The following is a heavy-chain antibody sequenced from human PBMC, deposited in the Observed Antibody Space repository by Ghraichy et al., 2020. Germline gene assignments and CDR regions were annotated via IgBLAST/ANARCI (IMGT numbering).Heavy chain of an antibody. CDR3: AKGIVVVVAATGAQVFDY. CDR1: GFTFSSYA. V-gene: IGHV3-23*01. Sequence: GGSLRLSCAASGFTFSSYAMSWVRQAPGKGLEWVSAISGSGGSTYYADSVKGRFTISRDNSKNTLYLQMNSLRAEDTAVYYCAKGIVVVVAATGAQVFDYWGQGTLVTVSS. D-gene: IGHD2-15*01. CDR2: ISGSGGST. J-gene: IGHJ4*02.